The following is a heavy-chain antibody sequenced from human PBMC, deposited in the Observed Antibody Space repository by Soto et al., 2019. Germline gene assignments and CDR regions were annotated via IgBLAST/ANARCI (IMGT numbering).Heavy chain of an antibody. Sequence: GGSLRLSCSASGFTFSRFSMYWVRQAPGKGLELVSAISSDGGSAYHADSVKGRFTVSRDNSKNTLYLQMSGLRLEDTALYYCVKDSPMATVDFGYWGPGTLVTVSS. CDR1: GFTFSRFS. V-gene: IGHV3-64D*08. CDR3: VKDSPMATVDFGY. D-gene: IGHD4-4*01. J-gene: IGHJ4*02. CDR2: ISSDGGSA.